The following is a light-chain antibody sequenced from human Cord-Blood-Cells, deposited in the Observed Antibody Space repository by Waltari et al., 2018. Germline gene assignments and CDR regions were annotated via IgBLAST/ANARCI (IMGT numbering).Light chain of an antibody. CDR2: EGS. J-gene: IGLJ1*01. V-gene: IGLV2-23*01. CDR1: SSHVGRYNL. CDR3: CSYAGSSTYV. Sequence: QSALTQPASVSGAPGQSITISCTGTSSHVGRYNLVSWYQQHPGKAPKLMIYEGSKWPSGVSNRFSGSKSGNTASLTISGLQAEDEADYYCCSYAGSSTYVFGTGTKVTVL.